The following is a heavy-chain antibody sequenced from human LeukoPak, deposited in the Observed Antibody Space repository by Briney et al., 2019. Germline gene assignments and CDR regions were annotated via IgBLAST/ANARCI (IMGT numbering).Heavy chain of an antibody. CDR3: ARDPTGDAFDI. CDR1: GFTFSSYY. D-gene: IGHD4-11*01. Sequence: GGSLRLSCAASGFTFSSYYMQWVRQAPGKGLVWVSRINGDENSTTYADSVKGRFTISRDNSKNTLYLQMNSLRAEDTAVYYCARDPTGDAFDIWGQGTMVTVSS. J-gene: IGHJ3*02. V-gene: IGHV3-74*03. CDR2: INGDENST.